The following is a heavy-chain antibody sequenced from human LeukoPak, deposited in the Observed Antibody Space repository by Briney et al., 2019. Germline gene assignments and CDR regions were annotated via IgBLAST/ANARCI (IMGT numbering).Heavy chain of an antibody. CDR2: IYSGGST. CDR3: ARAPLRYFDWLPLWD. J-gene: IGHJ4*02. CDR1: GFTVSSNY. D-gene: IGHD3-9*01. Sequence: GGSLRLSCAASGFTVSSNYMSWVRQAPGKGLEGVSVIYSGGSTYYADSVKVRFTISRDNSKNALYLQMNSLRAEDTAVYYCARAPLRYFDWLPLWDWGQGTLVTVSS. V-gene: IGHV3-53*01.